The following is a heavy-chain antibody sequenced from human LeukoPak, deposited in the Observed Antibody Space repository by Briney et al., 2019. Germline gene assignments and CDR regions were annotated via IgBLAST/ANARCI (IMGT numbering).Heavy chain of an antibody. D-gene: IGHD2/OR15-2a*01. CDR1: GASISSYY. CDR2: IYYSGST. Sequence: SETLSLTCTVSGASISSYYWSWIRKPPGKGLEWIGYIYYSGSTNYNPSLKSRVTISVDTSKNQFSLKLSSVTAADTAVYYCARVSFLNWFDPWGQGTLVTVSS. CDR3: ARVSFLNWFDP. V-gene: IGHV4-59*01. J-gene: IGHJ5*02.